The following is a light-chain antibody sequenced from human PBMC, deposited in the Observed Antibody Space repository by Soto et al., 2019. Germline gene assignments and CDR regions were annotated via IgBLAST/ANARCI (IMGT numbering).Light chain of an antibody. V-gene: IGLV1-51*01. CDR1: SSNIGKNY. J-gene: IGLJ2*01. CDR2: DNN. CDR3: GPWDSSLSALVV. Sequence: QSVLTQPPSVSAAPGQKVTISCSGSSSNIGKNYVSWYQQLPGTAPKLLIYDNNKRPSGIPDRFSGSKSGTSATLGITGLQTGDEAEYYCGPWDSSLSALVVFGGGTKLTVL.